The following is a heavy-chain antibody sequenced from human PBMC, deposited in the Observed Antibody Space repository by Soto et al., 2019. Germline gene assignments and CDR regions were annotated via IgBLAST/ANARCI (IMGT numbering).Heavy chain of an antibody. J-gene: IGHJ3*02. V-gene: IGHV3-21*01. CDR2: ISSSSSYI. CDR3: ARDLRQCLAGGDAFDI. CDR1: GFTFSSYS. Sequence: EVQLVESGGGLVKPGGSLRLSCAASGFTFSSYSMNWVRQAPGKGLEWVSSISSSSSYIYYADSVKGRFTISRDNAMNYLYLEMNSLRGEDTAVYYCARDLRQCLAGGDAFDIWGQGTMVPVSS. D-gene: IGHD6-19*01.